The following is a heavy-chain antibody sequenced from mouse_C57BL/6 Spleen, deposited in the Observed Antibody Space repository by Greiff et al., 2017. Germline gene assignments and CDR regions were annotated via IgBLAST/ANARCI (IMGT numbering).Heavy chain of an antibody. Sequence: EVKLVESGGGLVQPGGSLKLSCAASGFTFSDYYMYWVRQTPEKRLEWVAYISNGGGSTYYPDTVKGRFTLSRDNAKNTRYLQMSRLKSEDTAMYYCARRSNVYFDDWGQGTTLTVSS. J-gene: IGHJ2*01. V-gene: IGHV5-12*01. CDR2: ISNGGGST. D-gene: IGHD2-5*01. CDR1: GFTFSDYY. CDR3: ARRSNVYFDD.